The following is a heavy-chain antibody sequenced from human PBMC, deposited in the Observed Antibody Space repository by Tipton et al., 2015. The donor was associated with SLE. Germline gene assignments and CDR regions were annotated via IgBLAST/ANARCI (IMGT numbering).Heavy chain of an antibody. J-gene: IGHJ4*02. CDR2: ISASGSNT. CDR3: AKKAAHFDWFSLPHCIVF. V-gene: IGHV3-23*01. Sequence: GSLRLSCAASGFTFSLYAMSWVRQTPGKGLEWASAISASGSNTYFSDSVKGRCTISRDNRKNTLFLQMNSLTADDTAVYYCAKKAAHFDWFSLPHCIVFWGRGTLASAPS. D-gene: IGHD3-9*01. CDR1: GFTFSLYA.